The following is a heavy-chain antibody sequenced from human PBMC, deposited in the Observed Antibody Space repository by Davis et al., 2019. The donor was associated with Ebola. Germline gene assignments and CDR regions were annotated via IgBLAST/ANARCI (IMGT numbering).Heavy chain of an antibody. V-gene: IGHV3-48*02. CDR3: ARDLVYYYGSSGNL. Sequence: GGSLRLPCAASGFPFSSYSMIWVRQAPGKGLEWVSYISSSSSTIYYADSVKGRFTISRDNAKNSLYLQMNSLRDEDTAVYYCARDLVYYYGSSGNLWGQGTLVTVSS. D-gene: IGHD3-22*01. CDR2: ISSSSSTI. J-gene: IGHJ5*02. CDR1: GFPFSSYS.